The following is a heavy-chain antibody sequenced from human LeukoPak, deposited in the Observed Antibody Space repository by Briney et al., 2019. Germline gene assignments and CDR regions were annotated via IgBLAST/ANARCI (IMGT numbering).Heavy chain of an antibody. D-gene: IGHD4-17*01. Sequence: GRSLRLSCAASGFTFSPYAMHWVRQAPGKGGEWVAVIWSDTTNKYYADSVKGRCTISRDNSKNTLYLQMSSLRDEDTAMYYCARDRLTTVTTFHFDYWGQGSLVTVSS. J-gene: IGHJ4*02. V-gene: IGHV3-33*01. CDR3: ARDRLTTVTTFHFDY. CDR1: GFTFSPYA. CDR2: IWSDTTNK.